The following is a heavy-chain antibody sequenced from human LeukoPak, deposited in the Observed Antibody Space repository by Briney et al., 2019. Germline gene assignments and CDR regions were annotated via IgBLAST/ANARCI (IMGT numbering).Heavy chain of an antibody. Sequence: ASVKVSCKASGGTFSSYAISWVRQATGQGLEWMGWMNPNSGNTGYAQKFQGRVTMTRNTSISTAYMELSSLRSEDTAVYYCAREVRIAAAGNWFDPWGQGTLVTVSS. V-gene: IGHV1-8*02. J-gene: IGHJ5*02. CDR1: GGTFSSYA. CDR3: AREVRIAAAGNWFDP. CDR2: MNPNSGNT. D-gene: IGHD6-13*01.